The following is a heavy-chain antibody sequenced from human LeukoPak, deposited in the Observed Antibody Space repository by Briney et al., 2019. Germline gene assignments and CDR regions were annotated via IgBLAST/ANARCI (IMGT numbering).Heavy chain of an antibody. D-gene: IGHD2-2*01. J-gene: IGHJ4*02. CDR1: GFTFSSFA. V-gene: IGHV3-30-3*01. CDR3: AKDQVYCSSTSCYEGPYYFDY. CDR2: LSYDGSNI. Sequence: GGSLRLSCAASGFTFSSFAMHWVRQAPGKGLEWVSVLSYDGSNIYYADSVKGRFTISRDNSKNTLYLQMNSLRAEDTAVYYCAKDQVYCSSTSCYEGPYYFDYWGQGTLVTVSA.